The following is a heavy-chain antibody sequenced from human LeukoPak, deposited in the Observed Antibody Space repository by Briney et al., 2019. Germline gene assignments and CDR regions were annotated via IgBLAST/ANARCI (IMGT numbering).Heavy chain of an antibody. D-gene: IGHD6-19*01. CDR3: ARSRIAVANNWFDP. Sequence: ASVKVSCKASGYTVTAYYFHWVRQSPGQGLQWMGWINPNSGGTIYAQKFQGRVTMTRDTSISTAYMELSRLRSDDTAVYFCARSRIAVANNWFDPWGQGTLVTVSS. CDR2: INPNSGGT. J-gene: IGHJ5*02. V-gene: IGHV1-2*02. CDR1: GYTVTAYY.